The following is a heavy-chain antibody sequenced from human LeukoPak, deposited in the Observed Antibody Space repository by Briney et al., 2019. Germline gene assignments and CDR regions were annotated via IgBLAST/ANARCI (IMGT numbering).Heavy chain of an antibody. V-gene: IGHV3-7*01. CDR1: GFTFSSYG. CDR2: IKHDGNEK. CDR3: VKGGWIHILDS. J-gene: IGHJ4*02. Sequence: PGGSLRLSCAASGFTFSSYGMHWVRQAPGKGLEWVANIKHDGNEKYYVDSVVGRLTISRDNAKNSLSLQMNNVRVEDMAVYYCVKGGWIHILDSWGQGTLVTVSS. D-gene: IGHD5-18*01.